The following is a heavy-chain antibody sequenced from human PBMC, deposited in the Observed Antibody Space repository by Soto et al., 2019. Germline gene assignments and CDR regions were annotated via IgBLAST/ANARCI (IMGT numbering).Heavy chain of an antibody. D-gene: IGHD3-3*01. V-gene: IGHV3-74*01. CDR1: GITFSTYR. CDR3: ARENYDFWSGYYLDY. J-gene: IGHJ4*02. Sequence: EVQLVESGGGLVQPGGSLRLSCVVSGITFSTYRMHWVRQAPGKGLVWVSHIKSDGTVTHYTDSVRGRFTISRDNAKNTLFLQMNSLRAEDTAVYYCARENYDFWSGYYLDYWGQGTLVTVSS. CDR2: IKSDGTVT.